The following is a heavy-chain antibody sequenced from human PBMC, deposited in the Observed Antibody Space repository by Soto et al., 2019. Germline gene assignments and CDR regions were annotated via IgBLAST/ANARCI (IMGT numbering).Heavy chain of an antibody. CDR3: TKNYYFDS. CDR1: GFTFSNYA. J-gene: IGHJ4*02. V-gene: IGHV3-23*01. Sequence: VQLLESGGGLVQPGGSLRLSCAASGFTFSNYAMSWVRQAPGKALEWVSSINIVGGNTNYADSVRGRFTMSREDSKNTVFLPMNSLRAEDTAIYYCTKNYYFDSWGQGTLITVSS. CDR2: INIVGGNT.